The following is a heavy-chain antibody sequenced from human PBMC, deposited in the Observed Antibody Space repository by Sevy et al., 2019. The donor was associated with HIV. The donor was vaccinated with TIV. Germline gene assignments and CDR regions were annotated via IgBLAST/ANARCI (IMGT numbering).Heavy chain of an antibody. CDR3: ARDGRMVDIHFYYYYYGMDV. CDR1: GGTFISYT. D-gene: IGHD3-9*01. CDR2: IIPIFGTA. J-gene: IGHJ6*02. V-gene: IGHV1-69*13. Sequence: ASVKVSCKASGGTFISYTISWVRQAPGQGLEWMGGIIPIFGTAIYAQKFQGRVTITADESTSTAYMELSSLRSQDTAVYYCARDGRMVDIHFYYYYYGMDVWGQGTTVTVSS.